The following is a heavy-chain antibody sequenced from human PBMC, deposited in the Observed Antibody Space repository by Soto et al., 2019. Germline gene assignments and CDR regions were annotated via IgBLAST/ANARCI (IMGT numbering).Heavy chain of an antibody. Sequence: NWIRQSPSRGLEWLGRTYYRSKWYNDYAVSVKSRITINPDTSKNQFSLQLNSVTPEDTAVYYCARYTVGYYGMDVWGQGTTVTVSS. CDR3: ARYTVGYYGMDV. CDR2: TYYRSKWYN. D-gene: IGHD4-4*01. V-gene: IGHV6-1*01. J-gene: IGHJ6*02.